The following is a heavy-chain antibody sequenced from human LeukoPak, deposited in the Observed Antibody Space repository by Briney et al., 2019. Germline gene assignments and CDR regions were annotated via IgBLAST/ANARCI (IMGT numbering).Heavy chain of an antibody. CDR3: ARVYCSSTSCYMANNWNYGDY. J-gene: IGHJ4*02. CDR2: ISSSSSYI. Sequence: GGSLRLSCAASGFTFSSYSMNWVRQAPGKGLEWVSSISSSSSYIYYAGSVKGRFTISRDNAKNSLYLQMNSLRAEDTAVYYCARVYCSSTSCYMANNWNYGDYWGQGTLVTVSS. D-gene: IGHD2-2*02. CDR1: GFTFSSYS. V-gene: IGHV3-21*01.